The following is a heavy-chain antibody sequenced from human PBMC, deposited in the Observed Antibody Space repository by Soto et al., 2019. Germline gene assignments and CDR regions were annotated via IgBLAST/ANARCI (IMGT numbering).Heavy chain of an antibody. V-gene: IGHV5-51*01. Sequence: WGFLKISRKGSGSSFTRCWIGWVRQMPRKGLEWMGIIYPGDSDTRYSPSFQGQVTISADKSISTAYLQWSSLKASDTPMYYCARGLGYEHYYGMDVWGQGTTATDSS. CDR1: GSSFTRCW. D-gene: IGHD5-12*01. CDR3: ARGLGYEHYYGMDV. J-gene: IGHJ6*02. CDR2: IYPGDSDT.